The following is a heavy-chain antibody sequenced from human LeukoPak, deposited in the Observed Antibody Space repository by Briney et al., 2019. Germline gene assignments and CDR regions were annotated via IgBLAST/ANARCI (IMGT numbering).Heavy chain of an antibody. D-gene: IGHD3/OR15-3a*01. CDR3: ARDLDSGSSLDY. CDR2: IHPSNGAT. Sequence: ASVKVSCKASGYTFTDYYMHWVRQAPGQGLEWMGWIHPSNGATRYAQTFQGRVTMTRDTSISTAYMELNRLTSDDTAMFYCARDLDSGSSLDYWGQGTLVTVSS. CDR1: GYTFTDYY. J-gene: IGHJ4*02. V-gene: IGHV1-2*02.